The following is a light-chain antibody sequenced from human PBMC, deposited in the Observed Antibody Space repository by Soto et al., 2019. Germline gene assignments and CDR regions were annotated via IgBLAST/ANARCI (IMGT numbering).Light chain of an antibody. CDR3: SSFTSNYFYV. V-gene: IGLV2-14*01. CDR2: GFS. CDR1: VSDVGGYNY. J-gene: IGLJ1*01. Sequence: QSALTQPASVSGSPGQSIAISCTGSVSDVGGYNYVSWYQQHPGKAPKLIIYGFSDRPSGVSTRFSASRSAYTASLTISGLQAEDDADYYCSSFTSNYFYVFGPGTKLTVL.